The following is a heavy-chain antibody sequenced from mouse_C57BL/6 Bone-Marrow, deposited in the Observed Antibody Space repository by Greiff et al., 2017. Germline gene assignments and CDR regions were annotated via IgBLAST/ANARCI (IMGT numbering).Heavy chain of an antibody. CDR1: GYSITSGYY. J-gene: IGHJ2*01. CDR3: ARDHYDYDYDY. V-gene: IGHV3-6*01. D-gene: IGHD2-4*01. Sequence: VQLQQSGPGLVKPSQSLSLTCSVTGYSITSGYYWNWIRQFPGNKLEWMGYISYDGSNNYNPSLKNRISITRDTSKNQFFLKLNSVTTEDTATYYCARDHYDYDYDYWGQGTTLTVSS. CDR2: ISYDGSN.